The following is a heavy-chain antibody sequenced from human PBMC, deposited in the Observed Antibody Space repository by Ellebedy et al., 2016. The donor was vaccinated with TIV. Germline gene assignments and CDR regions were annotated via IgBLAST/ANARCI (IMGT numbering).Heavy chain of an antibody. J-gene: IGHJ4*02. CDR2: ISGSGDTT. CDR1: GFTFSNYP. V-gene: IGHV3-23*01. Sequence: GGSLRLSCATSGFTFSNYPMNWVRQAPGKGLEWVSTISGSGDTTYYADSVRGRFSISSDNSKNTVFLEMNSLRAEDTATYYCTRRAGGWGHFDYWGQGTLGTVSS. D-gene: IGHD2-8*02. CDR3: TRRAGGWGHFDY.